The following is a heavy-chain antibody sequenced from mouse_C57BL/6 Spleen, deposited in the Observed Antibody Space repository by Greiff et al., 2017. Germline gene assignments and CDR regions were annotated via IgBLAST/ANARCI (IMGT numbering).Heavy chain of an antibody. CDR2: ISYDGSN. D-gene: IGHD4-1*01. CDR3: ARGYWNYYAMDY. CDR1: GYSITSGYY. J-gene: IGHJ4*01. Sequence: ESGPGLVKPSQSLSLTCSVTGYSITSGYYWNWIRQFPGNKLEWMGYISYDGSNNYNPSLKNRISITRDTSKNQFFLKLNSVTTEDTATYYCARGYWNYYAMDYWGQGTSVTVSS. V-gene: IGHV3-6*01.